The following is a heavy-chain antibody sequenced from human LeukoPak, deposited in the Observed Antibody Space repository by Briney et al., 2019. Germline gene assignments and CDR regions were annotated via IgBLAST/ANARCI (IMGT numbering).Heavy chain of an antibody. CDR1: GGSISGYY. J-gene: IGHJ3*02. CDR2: INHSGST. V-gene: IGHV4-34*01. CDR3: ARALPPTDAFDI. Sequence: SETLSLTCTVSGGSISGYYWSWIRQPPGKGLEWIGEINHSGSTNYNPSLKSRVTISVDTSKNQFSLKLSSVTAADTAVYYCARALPPTDAFDIWGQGTMVTVSS.